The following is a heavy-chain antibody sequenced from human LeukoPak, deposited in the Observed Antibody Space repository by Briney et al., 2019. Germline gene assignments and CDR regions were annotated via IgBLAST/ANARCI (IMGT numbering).Heavy chain of an antibody. CDR3: ARVRVNYVWGNYPVDY. CDR2: ISGNNGNA. J-gene: IGHJ4*02. V-gene: IGHV1-18*01. D-gene: IGHD3-16*02. CDR1: GYTFTIYG. Sequence: ASVKVSCKASGYTFTIYGISWVRQAPGQGLEWMGWISGNNGNANYAQKLQGRVTMTTGTSTSTAYVELRSLRCDDTALYYCARVRVNYVWGNYPVDYWGQGTLVTVSS.